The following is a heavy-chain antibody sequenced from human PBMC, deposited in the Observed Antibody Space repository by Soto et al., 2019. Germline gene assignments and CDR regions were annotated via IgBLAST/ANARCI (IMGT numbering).Heavy chain of an antibody. CDR1: GGSVSSST. J-gene: IGHJ4*02. Sequence: QVQLVQSGAEVKKPGSSVKVSCEASGGSVSSSTLSWVRQAPGQGLEWMGRIIPILGRANYAQKFQDRVTTTADKSTSTAYMELSSLRSEDTAVYFCAGDSGYSSYAFDFWGQGTLITVSS. CDR2: IIPILGRA. CDR3: AGDSGYSSYAFDF. V-gene: IGHV1-69*08. D-gene: IGHD4-4*01.